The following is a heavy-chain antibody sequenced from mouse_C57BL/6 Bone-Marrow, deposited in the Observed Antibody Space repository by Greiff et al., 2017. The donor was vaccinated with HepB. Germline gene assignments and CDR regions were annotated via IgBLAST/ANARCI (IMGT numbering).Heavy chain of an antibody. CDR2: ISSGGDYI. D-gene: IGHD2-5*01. V-gene: IGHV5-9-1*02. CDR1: GFTFSSYA. CDR3: TREHYYSNWFAY. J-gene: IGHJ3*01. Sequence: EVHLVESGEGLVKPGGSLKLSCAASGFTFSSYAMSWVRQTPEKRLEWVAYISSGGDYIYYADTVKGRFTISRDNARNTLYLQMSSLKSEDTAMYYCTREHYYSNWFAYWGQGTLVTVSA.